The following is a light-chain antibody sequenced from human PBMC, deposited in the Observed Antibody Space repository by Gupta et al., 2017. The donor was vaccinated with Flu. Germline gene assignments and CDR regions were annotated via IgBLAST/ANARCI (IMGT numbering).Light chain of an antibody. J-gene: IGKJ2*01. V-gene: IGKV1-27*01. CDR2: HAS. CDR1: QRISNY. Sequence: IPLSPSPSTLSASVGARVTITCRASQRISNYLAWYQQKPGKAPKLVIYHASNLEVGVPSRFSGSGSGTDFTLTISSLQPDDVATYYCQKDNNDPPAFGQGTKVEIK. CDR3: QKDNNDPPA.